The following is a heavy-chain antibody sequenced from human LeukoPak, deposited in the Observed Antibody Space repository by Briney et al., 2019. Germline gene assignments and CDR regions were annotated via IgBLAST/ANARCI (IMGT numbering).Heavy chain of an antibody. Sequence: GGSLRLSCAASGFTFSSYSMNWVRQAPGKGLEWVSSISSSSSYIYYADSVKGRFTISRDNAKNSLYLQMNSLRAEDTAVYYCARDDDYYDSTGYYYGAGGHFDYWGQGTLVTVSS. J-gene: IGHJ4*02. CDR1: GFTFSSYS. CDR2: ISSSSSYI. D-gene: IGHD3-22*01. CDR3: ARDDDYYDSTGYYYGAGGHFDY. V-gene: IGHV3-21*01.